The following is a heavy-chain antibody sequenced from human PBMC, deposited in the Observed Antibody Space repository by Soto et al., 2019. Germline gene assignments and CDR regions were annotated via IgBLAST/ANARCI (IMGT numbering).Heavy chain of an antibody. J-gene: IGHJ6*02. V-gene: IGHV4-31*03. D-gene: IGHD3-10*01. CDR2: IYYSGST. CDR1: GGSISSGGYY. CDR3: ARVSPSGGSGSYYNYYYYYGMDV. Sequence: SETLSLTCTVSGGSISSGGYYWSWIRQHPGKGLEWIGYIYYSGSTYYNPSLKSRVTISVDTSKNQFSLKLSSVTAADTAVYYCARVSPSGGSGSYYNYYYYYGMDVWGQGTTVTVSS.